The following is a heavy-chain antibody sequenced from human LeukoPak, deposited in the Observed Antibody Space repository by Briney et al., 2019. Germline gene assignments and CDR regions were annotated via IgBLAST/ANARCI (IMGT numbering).Heavy chain of an antibody. CDR2: IYYSGST. CDR3: ARDIGRSWFDP. D-gene: IGHD1-26*01. J-gene: IGHJ5*02. CDR1: GGSISSYY. V-gene: IGHV4-59*01. Sequence: SETLSLTCTVSGGSISSYYWSWIRQPPGKGPEWIGYIYYSGSTNYNPSLKSRVTISVDTSKNQFSLKLSSVTAADTAVYYCARDIGRSWFDPWGQGTLVTVSS.